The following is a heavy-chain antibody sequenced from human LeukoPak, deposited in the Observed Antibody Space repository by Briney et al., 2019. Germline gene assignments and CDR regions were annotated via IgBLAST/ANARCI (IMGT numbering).Heavy chain of an antibody. J-gene: IGHJ4*02. CDR3: AKDLVATIQGVDY. D-gene: IGHD5-12*01. CDR1: GFTFDDYA. CDR2: ISWNSGSI. V-gene: IGHV3-9*01. Sequence: GGSLRLSCAASGFTFDDYAMHWVRQAPGRGLEWVSGISWNSGSIGYADSVKGRFTISRDNAKNSLYLQMNSLRAEDTALYYCAKDLVATIQGVDYWGQGTLVTVSS.